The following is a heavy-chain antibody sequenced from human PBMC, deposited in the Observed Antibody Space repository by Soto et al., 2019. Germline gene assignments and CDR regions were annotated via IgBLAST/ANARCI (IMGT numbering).Heavy chain of an antibody. CDR3: ATRRYSSSWLFRDQTRMDV. Sequence: SETLSLTCAVYGGSFSGYYWSWICQPPGKGLEWIGEITHSGSTNYNPSLKSRGTISVDTSNNQFYLKLSSVTAADTAVYYCATRRYSSSWLFRDQTRMDVWGQGTTVTVSS. CDR1: GGSFSGYY. CDR2: ITHSGST. D-gene: IGHD6-13*01. J-gene: IGHJ6*02. V-gene: IGHV4-34*01.